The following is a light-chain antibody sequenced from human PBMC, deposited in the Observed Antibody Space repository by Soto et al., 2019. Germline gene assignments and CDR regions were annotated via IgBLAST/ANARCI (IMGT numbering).Light chain of an antibody. V-gene: IGLV1-44*01. Sequence: QSVLTQPPSASGTPGQRVTISCCGSSSDIGSNTVNWYQQLPGTAPKLLIYDNNQRPSGVPDRFSGSKSGTSASLAISGLQSEDEADYYCAAWDDSLNGVVFGGGTKLTVL. CDR1: SSDIGSNT. J-gene: IGLJ2*01. CDR3: AAWDDSLNGVV. CDR2: DNN.